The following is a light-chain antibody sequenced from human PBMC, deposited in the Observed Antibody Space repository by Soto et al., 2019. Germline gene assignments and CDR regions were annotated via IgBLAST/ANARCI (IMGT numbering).Light chain of an antibody. V-gene: IGKV1-5*03. CDR3: QQDSDVGT. CDR1: KSISLW. CDR2: KAS. Sequence: DIQMTQTPSTLSASVGDRVTITCRASKSISLWLAWYQQKPGTAPKLLIYKASTLETGVPSRFSGSGSGTEFTLTISNLPAYDFATYCCQQDSDVGTFGRGTQVETK. J-gene: IGKJ4*02.